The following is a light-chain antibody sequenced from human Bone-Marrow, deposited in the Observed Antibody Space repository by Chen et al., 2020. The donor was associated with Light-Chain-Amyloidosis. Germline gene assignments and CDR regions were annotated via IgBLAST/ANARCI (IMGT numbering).Light chain of an antibody. CDR1: NSGSTS. V-gene: IGLV3-21*02. J-gene: IGLJ3*02. CDR3: QVWDRSSDRPV. Sequence: SYVLTQPSSVSVAPGQTATIACGGNNSGSTSVHWYQQRPGQAPLLVVNDDSDRPSGIPERWSGSSSGNTATLTSSRVEAGDEADYYCQVWDRSSDRPVCGGGTKLTVL. CDR2: DDS.